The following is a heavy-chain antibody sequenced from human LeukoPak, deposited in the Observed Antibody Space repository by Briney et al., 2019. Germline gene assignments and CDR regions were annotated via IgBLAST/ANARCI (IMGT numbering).Heavy chain of an antibody. Sequence: SGGSLRLSCADSQFTFNGSWMNWVRQAPGKELEWVANMDPTGSQRRYVDSVKGRFTISKDNPGTSLYLDMHSLRAEDTAIYYCAIWTSGNYWGQGTLVTVSS. D-gene: IGHD1-1*01. V-gene: IGHV3-7*01. CDR3: AIWTSGNY. CDR2: MDPTGSQR. J-gene: IGHJ4*02. CDR1: QFTFNGSW.